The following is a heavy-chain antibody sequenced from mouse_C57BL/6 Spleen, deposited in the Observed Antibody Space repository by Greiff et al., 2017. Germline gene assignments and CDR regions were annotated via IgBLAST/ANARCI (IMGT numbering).Heavy chain of an antibody. CDR1: GFTFSDYY. CDR2: INYDGSST. CDR3: ARRDGNYGGYYFDY. D-gene: IGHD2-1*01. Sequence: EVKLMESEGGLVQPGSSMKLSCTASGFTFSDYYMAWVRQVPEKGLEWVANINYDGSSTYYLDSLKSRFIISRDNAKNILYLQMSSLKSADTATYYCARRDGNYGGYYFDYWGQGTTLTVSS. V-gene: IGHV5-16*01. J-gene: IGHJ2*01.